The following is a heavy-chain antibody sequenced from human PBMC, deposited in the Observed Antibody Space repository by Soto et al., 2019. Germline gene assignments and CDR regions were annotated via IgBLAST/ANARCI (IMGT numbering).Heavy chain of an antibody. CDR3: ARESRLFCSGGSCYDY. CDR1: GYTFTGYY. CDR2: INPNSGGT. J-gene: IGHJ4*02. D-gene: IGHD2-15*01. V-gene: IGHV1-2*04. Sequence: QVQLVQSGAEVKKPGASVKVSCKASGYTFTGYYMHWVRQAPGQGLEWMGWINPNSGGTNYAQKFQGWVSMTGDTSISTAYMEMSRLRSDDTAVYYCARESRLFCSGGSCYDYWGQGTLVAVSS.